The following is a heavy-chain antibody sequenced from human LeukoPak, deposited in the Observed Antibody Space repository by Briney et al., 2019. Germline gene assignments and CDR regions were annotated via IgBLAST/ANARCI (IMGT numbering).Heavy chain of an antibody. D-gene: IGHD1-26*01. CDR1: GESFSGYY. Sequence: SETLSLTCAVYGESFSGYYWSWIRQPPGKGLEWIGEINHSGSTNYNPSLESRVTILADTSKNQFSLKVRFVTAADTAVYYCARRSWSTGSDDGPSGLDYWGQGSLVTVSS. CDR2: INHSGST. CDR3: ARRSWSTGSDDGPSGLDY. J-gene: IGHJ4*02. V-gene: IGHV4-34*01.